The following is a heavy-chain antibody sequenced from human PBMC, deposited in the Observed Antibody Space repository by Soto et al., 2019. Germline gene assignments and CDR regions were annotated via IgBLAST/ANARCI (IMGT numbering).Heavy chain of an antibody. D-gene: IGHD7-27*01. CDR2: IYYSGST. J-gene: IGHJ3*02. CDR1: GGSVSSGSYY. CDR3: ARDPLTGDDAFDI. Sequence: TLSLTCTVSGGSVSSGSYYWSWIRQPPGKGLERIGYIYYSGSTNYNPSLKSRVTISVDTSKNQFSLKLSSVTAADTAVYYCARDPLTGDDAFDIWGQGTMVTVSS. V-gene: IGHV4-61*01.